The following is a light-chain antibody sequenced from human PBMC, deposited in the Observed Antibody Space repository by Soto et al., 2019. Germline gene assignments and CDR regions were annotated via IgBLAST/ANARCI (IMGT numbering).Light chain of an antibody. CDR3: QQYNSWPPIT. CDR1: QSVSSN. CDR2: GAS. Sequence: EIVMTQSPATLSVSPGERATLSCRASQSVSSNLAWYQQKPGQAPRLLIYGASTRATVIPARFNGSGSGTEFTLTISSLQSEDFAVYYCQQYNSWPPITFGQGTRLDIK. J-gene: IGKJ5*01. V-gene: IGKV3D-15*01.